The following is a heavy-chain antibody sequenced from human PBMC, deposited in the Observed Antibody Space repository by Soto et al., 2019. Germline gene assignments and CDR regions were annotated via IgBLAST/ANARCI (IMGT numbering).Heavy chain of an antibody. J-gene: IGHJ6*02. CDR3: AREGGYSNIFPGYYSGAGKGMDV. D-gene: IGHD3-9*01. Sequence: ASVKVSCKASGYTFTGYYMHWVRQAPGQGLEWMGWINPNSGGTNYAQKFQGWVTMTRDTSISTAYMELSRLRSDDTVVYYWAREGGYSNIFPGYYSGAGKGMDVWGQGTTVTVSS. CDR1: GYTFTGYY. CDR2: INPNSGGT. V-gene: IGHV1-2*04.